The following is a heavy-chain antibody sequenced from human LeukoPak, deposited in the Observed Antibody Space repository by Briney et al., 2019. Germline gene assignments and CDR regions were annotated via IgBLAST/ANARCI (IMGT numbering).Heavy chain of an antibody. CDR1: GFTVSNSY. D-gene: IGHD4/OR15-4a*01. CDR2: IYSGGST. Sequence: PGGSLRPSCAASGFTVSNSYMSWVRQAPGKGLDWVSIIYSGGSTYYADSVKGRFTISRDTSKNTLYLQMNSLRAEDTAMYYCAGPGDDYVGGFDSWGQGTLVTVSS. J-gene: IGHJ4*02. V-gene: IGHV3-53*01. CDR3: AGPGDDYVGGFDS.